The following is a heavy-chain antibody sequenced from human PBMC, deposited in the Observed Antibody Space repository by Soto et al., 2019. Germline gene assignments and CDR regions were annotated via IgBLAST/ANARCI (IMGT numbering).Heavy chain of an antibody. J-gene: IGHJ3*02. CDR1: GFTPSRYW. D-gene: IGHD3-10*01. CDR3: ARGETPMRTGTDCFDI. Sequence: RGSLRLSSAASGFTPSRYWMNWARQAQGKGLEWGANIKQDGTEKNYVDSEKGQFSISRDNARTSLNLQMDSLRAEDTAVYFCARGETPMRTGTDCFDIWGQGTMVTVSS. V-gene: IGHV3-7*01. CDR2: IKQDGTEK.